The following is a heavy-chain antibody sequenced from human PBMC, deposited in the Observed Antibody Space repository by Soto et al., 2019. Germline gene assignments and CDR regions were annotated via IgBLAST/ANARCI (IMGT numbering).Heavy chain of an antibody. V-gene: IGHV1-8*01. J-gene: IGHJ5*02. Sequence: ASVKVSCEASGYSFTNNDVTWVRQATGQGLEWMGWMNPGSGDTGYAQKFQGRVTMTRDISIATAYMELSSLRSDDTAIYYCARMATFGSLNWFDPWGQGTLVTVSS. CDR3: ARMATFGSLNWFDP. CDR1: GYSFTNND. CDR2: MNPGSGDT. D-gene: IGHD3-16*01.